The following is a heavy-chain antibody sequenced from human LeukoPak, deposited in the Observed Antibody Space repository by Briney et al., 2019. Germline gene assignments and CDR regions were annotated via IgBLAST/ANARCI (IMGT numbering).Heavy chain of an antibody. CDR3: ARDGVRYEVYYDSSDYYYFDY. D-gene: IGHD3-22*01. J-gene: IGHJ4*02. V-gene: IGHV3-33*01. CDR2: IWYDGSNK. CDR1: GFTFSSYG. Sequence: GSLRLSCAASGFTFSSYGMHWVRQAPGKGLEWVAVIWYDGSNKYYADSVKGRFTISRDNSKNTLYLQMNSLRAEDTAVYYCARDGVRYEVYYDSSDYYYFDYWGQGTLVTVSS.